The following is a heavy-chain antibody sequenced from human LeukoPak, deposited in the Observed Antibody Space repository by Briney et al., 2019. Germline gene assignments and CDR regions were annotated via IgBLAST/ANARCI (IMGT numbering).Heavy chain of an antibody. CDR3: ARGIAVAYPFQH. J-gene: IGHJ1*01. Sequence: GXTFSXYAXSWVXQAPGQGLEWMGGIIPIFGTANYAQKFQDRVTITADESTSTAYMELSSLRSEDTAVYYCARGIAVAYPFQHWGQGTLVTVSS. D-gene: IGHD6-19*01. CDR2: IIPIFGTA. V-gene: IGHV1-69*01. CDR1: GXTFSXYA.